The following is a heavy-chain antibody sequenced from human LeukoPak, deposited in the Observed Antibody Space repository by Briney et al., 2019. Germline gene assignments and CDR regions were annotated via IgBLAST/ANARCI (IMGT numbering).Heavy chain of an antibody. J-gene: IGHJ4*02. CDR3: AKVGDYGDYALDY. CDR1: GFTFSTYG. Sequence: GGSLRLSCAASGFTFSTYGMHWVRQAPGKGLEWVAVISYDGSYKYYADSVKGRFTISRDNSKNTLYLQMNSLRAEDTAVYYCAKVGDYGDYALDYWGQGTLVTVSS. V-gene: IGHV3-30*18. CDR2: ISYDGSYK. D-gene: IGHD4-17*01.